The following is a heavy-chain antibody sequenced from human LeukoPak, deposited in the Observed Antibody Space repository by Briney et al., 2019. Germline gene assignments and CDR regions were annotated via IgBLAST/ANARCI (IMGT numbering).Heavy chain of an antibody. CDR1: GFTFSSYS. D-gene: IGHD3-10*01. Sequence: AGSLSLSCAASGFTFSSYSMNWVRQAPGKGLEWVSSISSSSSYIYYANSVKGGFTIARDNAKSSLYLQTNSLRAEDTAVYYCARDRGSGSYLNWFDPWGQGTLVTVSS. CDR2: ISSSSSYI. J-gene: IGHJ5*02. CDR3: ARDRGSGSYLNWFDP. V-gene: IGHV3-21*01.